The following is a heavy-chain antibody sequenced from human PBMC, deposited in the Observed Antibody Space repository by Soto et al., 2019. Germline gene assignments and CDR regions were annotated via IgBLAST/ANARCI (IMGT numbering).Heavy chain of an antibody. CDR1: GGSISSYY. V-gene: IGHV4-4*07. J-gene: IGHJ5*02. CDR2: IYTSGST. CDR3: ARDQIMTTVTLGKIRRTNWFDP. Sequence: SETLSITCTVSGGSISSYYWSWIRQPAGKGLEWIGRIYTSGSTNYSPSLKSRVTMSVDTSKNQFSLKLSSVTAADTAVYYCARDQIMTTVTLGKIRRTNWFDPWGQGTLVTVSS. D-gene: IGHD4-4*01.